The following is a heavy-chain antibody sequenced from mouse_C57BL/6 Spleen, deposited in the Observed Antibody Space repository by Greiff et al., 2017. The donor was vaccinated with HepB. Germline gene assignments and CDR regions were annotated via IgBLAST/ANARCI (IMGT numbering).Heavy chain of an antibody. V-gene: IGHV1-52*01. D-gene: IGHD1-2*01. CDR1: GYTFTSYW. CDR3: ARGYTAYYFDY. Sequence: QVQLQQPGAEPVRPGSSVKLSCKASGYTFTSYWMHWVKQRPIQGLEWIGNIDPSDSETHYNQKFKDKATLTVDKSSSTAYMQLSSLTSEDSAVYYCARGYTAYYFDYWGQGTTLTVSS. CDR2: IDPSDSET. J-gene: IGHJ2*01.